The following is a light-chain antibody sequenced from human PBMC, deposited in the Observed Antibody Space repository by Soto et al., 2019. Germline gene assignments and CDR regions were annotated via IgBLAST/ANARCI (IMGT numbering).Light chain of an antibody. CDR2: WAS. CDR3: QQYYSTPWT. Sequence: DIVMTQSPDSLAVSLGERATINCKSSQSVLYSSNNKNYLAWYQQKPGQPPKLLIYWASTRESGVPDRFSGSESGTDFALTIRSLQAEDVAVYYCQQYYSTPWTFGQGTKLEIK. CDR1: QSVLYSSNNKNY. J-gene: IGKJ2*02. V-gene: IGKV4-1*01.